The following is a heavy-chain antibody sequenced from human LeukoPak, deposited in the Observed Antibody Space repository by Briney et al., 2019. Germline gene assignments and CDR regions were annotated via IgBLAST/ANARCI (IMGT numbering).Heavy chain of an antibody. Sequence: GGTLRLSCAASGFTFSSYWMHWVRQAPGKGLVWVSRINSDGSSTSYADSVKGRFTISRDNAKNTLYLQMNSLRAEDTAVYYCARGGPWIVGATNWVYYFDYWGQGTLVTVSS. V-gene: IGHV3-74*01. CDR1: GFTFSSYW. J-gene: IGHJ4*02. CDR2: INSDGSST. D-gene: IGHD1-26*01. CDR3: ARGGPWIVGATNWVYYFDY.